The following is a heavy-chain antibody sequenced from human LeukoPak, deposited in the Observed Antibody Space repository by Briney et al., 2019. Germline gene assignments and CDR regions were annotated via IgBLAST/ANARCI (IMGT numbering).Heavy chain of an antibody. V-gene: IGHV3-48*04. Sequence: GGSLRLSCAASGFTFSSYSMNWVRQAPGKGLEWVSYISSSSSTIYYAASVEGRFTISRDNAKNSLYLQMNSLRAEDTAVYYCARDQFYYDSSGYYLPPIDYWGQGTLVTVSS. CDR2: ISSSSSTI. CDR1: GFTFSSYS. D-gene: IGHD3-22*01. J-gene: IGHJ4*02. CDR3: ARDQFYYDSSGYYLPPIDY.